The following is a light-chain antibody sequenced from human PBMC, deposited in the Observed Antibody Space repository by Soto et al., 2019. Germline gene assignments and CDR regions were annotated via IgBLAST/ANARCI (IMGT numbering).Light chain of an antibody. V-gene: IGLV2-23*02. CDR3: CSSGGSPTYV. CDR2: EVN. J-gene: IGLJ1*01. Sequence: LAQPASVSGSPGQSITISCTGTSSNVGSYKLVSWYQQHPGKAPKLMIFEVNKRPSGVSNRFSGSKSGNTASLTISGLKVEDEADYYCCSSGGSPTYVFGTGTKVTV. CDR1: SSNVGSYKL.